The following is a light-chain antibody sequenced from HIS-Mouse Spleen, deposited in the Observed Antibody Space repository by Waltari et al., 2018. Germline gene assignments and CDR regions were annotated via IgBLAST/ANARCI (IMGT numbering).Light chain of an antibody. CDR3: CSYAGSSPYV. J-gene: IGLJ1*01. CDR1: ALPKKY. CDR2: EDS. V-gene: IGLV3-10*01. Sequence: SYELTQPPSVSVSPGQTARITCSGDALPKKYAYWYQQKSGQAPVLVIYEDSKRPSGIPERFSGSKSGNTASLTISGLQAEDEADYYCCSYAGSSPYVFGTGTKVTVL.